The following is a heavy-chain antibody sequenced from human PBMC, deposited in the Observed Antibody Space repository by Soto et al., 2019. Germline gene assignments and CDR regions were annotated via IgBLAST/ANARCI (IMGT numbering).Heavy chain of an antibody. CDR2: INAGNGNT. J-gene: IGHJ3*02. D-gene: IGHD6-19*01. V-gene: IGHV1-3*01. CDR3: AAGYSSGWYMYDAFDI. Sequence: GASVKVSCKASGYTFTSYAMHWLRQAPGQRLEWMGWINAGNGNTKYSQKFQGRVTIARDTSASTAYMELSSLRSEDTAVYYCAAGYSSGWYMYDAFDIWGQGTMVTVSS. CDR1: GYTFTSYA.